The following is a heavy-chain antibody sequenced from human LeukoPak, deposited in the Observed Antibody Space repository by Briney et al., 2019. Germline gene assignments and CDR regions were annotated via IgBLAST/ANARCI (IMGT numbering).Heavy chain of an antibody. Sequence: GGSLRLSCAASGFTFNHYWMTWVRQAPGKGLEWVANIKHDGSQKYYVDSVKGRFTISRDNAKNSLYLQMNSLRAEDTAVYYCARDLSDIVVVPADNWGQGTLVTVSS. CDR1: GFTFNHYW. J-gene: IGHJ4*02. CDR3: ARDLSDIVVVPADN. V-gene: IGHV3-7*01. CDR2: IKHDGSQK. D-gene: IGHD2-2*01.